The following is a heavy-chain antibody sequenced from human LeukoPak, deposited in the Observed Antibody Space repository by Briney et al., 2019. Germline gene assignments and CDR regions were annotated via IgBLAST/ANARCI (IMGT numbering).Heavy chain of an antibody. V-gene: IGHV4-59*01. J-gene: IGHJ5*02. D-gene: IGHD3-10*01. CDR3: VRGPYGSGISNWFDP. CDR2: IYYSGST. Sequence: SETLSLTCTVSGDSISGYSWSWIRQPPGKGLEWIGYIYYSGSTNYNPSLKSRVTMSVGTSKNKLSLKLSSVTAADTAVYYCVRGPYGSGISNWFDPWGQGTLVIVSS. CDR1: GDSISGYS.